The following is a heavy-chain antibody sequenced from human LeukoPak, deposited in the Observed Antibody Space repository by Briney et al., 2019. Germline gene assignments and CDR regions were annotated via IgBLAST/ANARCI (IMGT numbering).Heavy chain of an antibody. J-gene: IGHJ4*02. D-gene: IGHD5-18*01. CDR1: GGSISSSSTY. CDR3: VSPRGFSYYYFDY. CDR2: IYYSKNT. Sequence: SETDSPTCTVSGGSISSSSTYWGWIRQPPGKGLEWIGSIYYSKNTYYNPSLKRRVTISADTSKNQFSLTLGSVSATDTAVYYCVSPRGFSYYYFDYWGQGSQLSVSS. V-gene: IGHV4-39*01.